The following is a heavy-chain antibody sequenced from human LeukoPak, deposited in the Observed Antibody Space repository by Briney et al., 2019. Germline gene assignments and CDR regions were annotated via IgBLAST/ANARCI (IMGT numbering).Heavy chain of an antibody. CDR3: ARTDSSGYLRWFDP. Sequence: SQTLSHTCTVSVGSISSGDYYWSWIRQPPGEGLEWIGYIYYSGSHYYNPSLNSRVNISVDTSKNQFSLKLSSVTATDTAVYYWARTDSSGYLRWFDPWGQGALATVSS. CDR2: IYYSGSH. CDR1: VGSISSGDYY. D-gene: IGHD3-22*01. V-gene: IGHV4-30-4*01. J-gene: IGHJ5*02.